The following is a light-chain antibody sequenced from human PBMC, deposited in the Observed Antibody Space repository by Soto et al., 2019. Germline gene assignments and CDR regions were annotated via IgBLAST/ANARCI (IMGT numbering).Light chain of an antibody. CDR2: DAS. CDR3: QHYDSYSEA. CDR1: QSVSSW. Sequence: DIQMTQSPSTLSGSVGDRVTITCRASQSVSSWLAWYQQKPGKAPKLLIYDASTLQRGVPSRFSGSGSGTEFTLTISSLQPDDFATYYCQHYDSYSEAFGQGTKVDIK. J-gene: IGKJ1*01. V-gene: IGKV1-5*03.